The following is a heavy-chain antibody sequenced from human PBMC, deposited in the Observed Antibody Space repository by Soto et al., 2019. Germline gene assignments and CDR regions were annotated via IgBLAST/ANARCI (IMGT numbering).Heavy chain of an antibody. CDR1: GFTFSSYG. D-gene: IGHD2-15*01. CDR3: GKVDCSGGSCSTDSGFDP. CDR2: ISYDGSNK. V-gene: IGHV3-30*18. Sequence: PGGSLRLSCAASGFTFSSYGMHWVRQAPGKGLEWVAAISYDGSNKYYADSVKGRFTISRDNSKNTLYLQMNSLRAEDTAVYYCGKVDCSGGSCSTDSGFDPWGQGTLVSVSS. J-gene: IGHJ5*02.